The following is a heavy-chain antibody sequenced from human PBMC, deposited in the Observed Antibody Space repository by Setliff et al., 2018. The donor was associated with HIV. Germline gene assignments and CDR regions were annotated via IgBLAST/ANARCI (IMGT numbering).Heavy chain of an antibody. D-gene: IGHD6-6*01. CDR2: ISYDGINK. V-gene: IGHV3-30*18. J-gene: IGHJ6*03. CDR3: AKDPEYSSSYYFFYMDV. Sequence: GGSLRLSCAVSGFIFNGYGMHWVRQAPGKGLEWVAVISYDGINKYYADSVKGRFTISRDNSKNTLYLQMNSLRAEDTAVYYRAKDPEYSSSYYFFYMDVWGKGTTVTVSS. CDR1: GFIFNGYG.